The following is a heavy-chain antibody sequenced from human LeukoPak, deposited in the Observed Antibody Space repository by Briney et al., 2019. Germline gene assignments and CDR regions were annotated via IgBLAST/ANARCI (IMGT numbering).Heavy chain of an antibody. J-gene: IGHJ4*02. CDR3: AKMGNSDYFDY. CDR2: INHSGST. Sequence: SETLSLTCAVYGGSFSGYYWSWIRQPPGKGLEWIGEINHSGSTNYNPSLKSRVTISVDTSKNQFSLKLSSVTAADTAVFYCAKMGNSDYFDYWGQGTLVTVSS. V-gene: IGHV4-34*01. D-gene: IGHD1-26*01. CDR1: GGSFSGYY.